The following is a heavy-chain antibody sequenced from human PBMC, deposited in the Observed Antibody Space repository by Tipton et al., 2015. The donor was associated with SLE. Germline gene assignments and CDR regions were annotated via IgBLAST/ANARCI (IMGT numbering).Heavy chain of an antibody. J-gene: IGHJ2*01. CDR3: ARDRRRIAAPSFWWYFDL. Sequence: TLSLTCTVSGDSISSGVFYWTWIRQLPGKGLEWIGYIYTSGSTNYNPPLKSRVTISVDTSKNQFSLKLSSVTAADTAVYYCARDRRRIAAPSFWWYFDLWGRGTLVTVSS. CDR2: IYTSGST. D-gene: IGHD6-13*01. V-gene: IGHV4-61*09. CDR1: GDSISSGVFY.